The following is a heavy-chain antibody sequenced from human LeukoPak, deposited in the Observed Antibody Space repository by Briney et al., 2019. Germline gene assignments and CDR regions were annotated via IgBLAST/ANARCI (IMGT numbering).Heavy chain of an antibody. CDR3: AKRPSDYGDYVSYFDY. D-gene: IGHD4-17*01. CDR2: ISYDGSNK. CDR1: GFTFSSYA. Sequence: TGGSLRLYCAASGFTFSSYAMLWVRQAPGKGLEWVAVISYDGSNKYYADSVKGRFTISRDNSKNTLYLQMNSLRAEDTAVYYCAKRPSDYGDYVSYFDYWGQGTLVTVSS. V-gene: IGHV3-30*04. J-gene: IGHJ4*02.